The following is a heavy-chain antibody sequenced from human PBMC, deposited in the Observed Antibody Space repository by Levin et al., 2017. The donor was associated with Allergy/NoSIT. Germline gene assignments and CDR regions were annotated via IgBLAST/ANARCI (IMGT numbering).Heavy chain of an antibody. CDR2: IIPILGIA. V-gene: IGHV1-69*04. D-gene: IGHD5-24*01. Sequence: EASVKVSCKASGGTFSSYTISWVRQAPGQGLEWMGRIIPILGIANYAQKFQGRVTITADKSTSTAYMELSSLRSEDTAVYYCAREKADYPRDGYNSFDYWGQGTLVTVSS. CDR3: AREKADYPRDGYNSFDY. J-gene: IGHJ4*02. CDR1: GGTFSSYT.